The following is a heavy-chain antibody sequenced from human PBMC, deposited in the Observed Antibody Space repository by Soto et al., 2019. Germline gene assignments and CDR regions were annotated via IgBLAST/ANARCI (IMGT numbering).Heavy chain of an antibody. CDR3: ARGEGNYGSGSYYKLFDY. CDR1: GYTFTSYD. V-gene: IGHV1-8*01. D-gene: IGHD3-10*01. J-gene: IGHJ4*02. Sequence: QVLLVQSGAEVKKPGASVKVSCKASGYTFTSYDINWVRQATGQGLEWMGWMNPNSGNTGYAQKFQGRVTMTRNTSISTAYMELSSLRSEDTAVYYCARGEGNYGSGSYYKLFDYWGQGTLVTVSS. CDR2: MNPNSGNT.